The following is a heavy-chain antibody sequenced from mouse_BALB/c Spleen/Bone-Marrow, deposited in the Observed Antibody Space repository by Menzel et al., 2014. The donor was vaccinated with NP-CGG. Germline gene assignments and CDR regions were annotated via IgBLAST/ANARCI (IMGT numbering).Heavy chain of an antibody. CDR2: INAGSGGT. CDR3: AIYRSGKKTFDY. V-gene: IGHV1-54*01. Sequence: QVQLQQSGAELVRPGTSVKVSCKASGYVFTNYLIEWVKQRPGQGLEWIGVINAGSGGTDYSEKFKGEATLTADKSSSNGYIQLSSMTPDDLAFDVCAIYRSGKKTFDYWGQGTTLTVSS. D-gene: IGHD4-1*01. CDR1: GYVFTNYL. J-gene: IGHJ2*01.